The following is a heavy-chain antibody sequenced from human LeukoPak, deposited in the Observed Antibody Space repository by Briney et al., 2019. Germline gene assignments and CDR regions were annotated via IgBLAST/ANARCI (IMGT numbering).Heavy chain of an antibody. Sequence: PSETLSLTCAVSGGSISSSNWWSWVRQPPGKGLEWIGEVYHTGRSNYNPSLKSRVTISVDKSKSQFSLKLSSVTAADTAVYYCARGGTTVAGTFWFDPWGQGTLVTVSS. J-gene: IGHJ5*02. CDR1: GGSISSSNW. CDR3: ARGGTTVAGTFWFDP. CDR2: VYHTGRS. D-gene: IGHD6-19*01. V-gene: IGHV4-4*02.